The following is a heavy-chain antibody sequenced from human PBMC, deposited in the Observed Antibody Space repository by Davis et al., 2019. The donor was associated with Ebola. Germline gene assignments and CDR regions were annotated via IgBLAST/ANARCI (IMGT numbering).Heavy chain of an antibody. Sequence: MPSETLSLTCTVSGGSISSSSYYWGWIRQPPGKGLEWIGSIYYSGSTNYNPSLKSRVTISVDTSKNQFSLKLSSVTAADTAVYYCARVVPAATGYYYYYGMDVWGQGTTVTVSS. CDR1: GGSISSSSYY. J-gene: IGHJ6*02. D-gene: IGHD2-2*01. CDR3: ARVVPAATGYYYYYGMDV. V-gene: IGHV4-39*07. CDR2: IYYSGST.